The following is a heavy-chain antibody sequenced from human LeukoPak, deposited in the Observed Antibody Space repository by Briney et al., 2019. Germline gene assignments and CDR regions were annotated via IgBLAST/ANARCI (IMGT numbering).Heavy chain of an antibody. CDR2: INGNGFTT. V-gene: IGHV3-23*01. D-gene: IGHD3-16*02. CDR3: AKSSYHYRHVDD. Sequence: GGSLRLSCAASGFTFSSYAMSWVRQAPGKGLEWVSGINGNGFTTYYADSVKGRFTISRGNSKNTLYLQMNSLRDEDTAVYYCAKSSYHYRHVDDWGQGTLVTVSS. CDR1: GFTFSSYA. J-gene: IGHJ4*02.